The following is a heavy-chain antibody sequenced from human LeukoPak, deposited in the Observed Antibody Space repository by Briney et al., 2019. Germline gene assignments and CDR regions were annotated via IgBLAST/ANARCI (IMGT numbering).Heavy chain of an antibody. J-gene: IGHJ4*02. V-gene: IGHV3-30-3*01. CDR1: GFTFSSYA. Sequence: GRSLRLSCAASGFTFSSYAMHWVRQAPGKGLEWVAVISYDGSNKYYADSVKGRFTISRDNSKNTLYLQMNSLRAEDTAVYYCVDLNTPLWGQGTLVTVSS. CDR2: ISYDGSNK. CDR3: VDLNTPL. D-gene: IGHD2-15*01.